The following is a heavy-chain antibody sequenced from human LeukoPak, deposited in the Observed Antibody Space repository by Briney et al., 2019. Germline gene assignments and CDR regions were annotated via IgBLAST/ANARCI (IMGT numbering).Heavy chain of an antibody. CDR2: ISAYNGNT. CDR1: GYTFTSYG. V-gene: IGHV1-18*01. CDR3: ARRYCSSTSCQKYYDY. J-gene: IGHJ4*02. D-gene: IGHD2-2*01. Sequence: ASVKVSCKASGYTFTSYGISWVRQAPGQGLEWMGWISAYNGNTNYAQKLQGRVTMTTDTSTSTAYMELRSLRSDDTAVYYCARRYCSSTSCQKYYDYWGQGTLVTVSS.